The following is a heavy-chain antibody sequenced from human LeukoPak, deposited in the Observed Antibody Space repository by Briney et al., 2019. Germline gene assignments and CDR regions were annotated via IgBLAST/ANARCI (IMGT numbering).Heavy chain of an antibody. J-gene: IGHJ4*02. Sequence: SETLSLTCTVSGGSISSSNYNWGWIRQPPGKGPEWIASIYYRGTTYYNPSLKSRVTISVDTSKSQFSLRLSSVTAADSAVYYCVRDTGLAARDWGQGTLVTVSS. CDR1: GGSISSSNYN. V-gene: IGHV4-39*07. CDR2: IYYRGTT. CDR3: VRDTGLAARD. D-gene: IGHD6-25*01.